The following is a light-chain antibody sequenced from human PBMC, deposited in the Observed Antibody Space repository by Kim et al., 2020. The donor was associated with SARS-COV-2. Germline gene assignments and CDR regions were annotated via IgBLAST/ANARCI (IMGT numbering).Light chain of an antibody. J-gene: IGKJ5*01. CDR2: DAS. CDR3: QQRSEWPIT. V-gene: IGKV3-11*01. CDR1: QSVRGY. Sequence: LSPGERATLSCRASQSVRGYLAWYQQKPGKAPRLLIYDASKRATGIPGRFSGSGSGTDFALTISSLNPEDFALYYCQQRSEWPITFGQGTRLEIK.